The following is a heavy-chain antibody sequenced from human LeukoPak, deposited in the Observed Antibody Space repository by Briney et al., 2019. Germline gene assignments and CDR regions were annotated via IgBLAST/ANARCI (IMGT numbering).Heavy chain of an antibody. Sequence: GASVKLSCKASGYTFTSYGISWVRQAPGQGLKGMGWIGAYNATTNYAQKLQGRVTMTTDTSTSTAYMELRSLRSDDTAVYYCARGHGDYLWDYDYWGQGTLVTVSS. V-gene: IGHV1-18*04. CDR2: IGAYNATT. J-gene: IGHJ4*02. CDR1: GYTFTSYG. D-gene: IGHD4-17*01. CDR3: ARGHGDYLWDYDY.